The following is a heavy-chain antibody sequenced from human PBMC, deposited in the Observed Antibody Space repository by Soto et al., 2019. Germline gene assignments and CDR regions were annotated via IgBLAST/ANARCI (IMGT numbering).Heavy chain of an antibody. Sequence: VQLVQSGAEVKKPGSSVKLSCKASGGTFNRYTISWVRQAPGQGREWMGGIIPIFGTANYAQKFQGRVAIIADESTSAAYMELRSLRSEDTAVYYCASWRFRDGKKSKYNYSGMEVWGQGTTVTVSS. CDR2: IIPIFGTA. V-gene: IGHV1-69*01. CDR3: ASWRFRDGKKSKYNYSGMEV. CDR1: GGTFNRYT. J-gene: IGHJ6*02. D-gene: IGHD1-26*01.